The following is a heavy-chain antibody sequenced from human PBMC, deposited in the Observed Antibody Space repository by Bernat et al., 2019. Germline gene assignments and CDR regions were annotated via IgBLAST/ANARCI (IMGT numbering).Heavy chain of an antibody. J-gene: IGHJ4*02. CDR1: GFTFSSYS. CDR3: ARGGISYNIDY. V-gene: IGHV3-21*01. D-gene: IGHD5-18*01. CDR2: ISSSSSYI. Sequence: EVQLVESGGGLVKPGGSLRLSCAASGFTFSSYSMNWVRQAPGKGLEWVSSISSSSSYIYYADSVKGRFTISRDNAKNTLYLQMNSLRAEDTAVYYCARGGISYNIDYWGQGTLVTVPT.